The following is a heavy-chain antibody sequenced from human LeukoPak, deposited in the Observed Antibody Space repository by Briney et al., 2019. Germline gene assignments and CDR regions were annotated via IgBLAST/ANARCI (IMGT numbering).Heavy chain of an antibody. V-gene: IGHV1-24*01. CDR1: GYTLTEFS. CDR2: FDPEEGET. D-gene: IGHD4-17*01. J-gene: IGHJ4*02. CDR3: ATNDYGDYAHFDY. Sequence: GASVKVSCKISGYTLTEFSIHWVRQAPGKGLEWMGGFDPEEGETIYTQTLQGRLTMTEDASTDAAYMELSSLRSEDTAVYYCATNDYGDYAHFDYWGQGTLITVSS.